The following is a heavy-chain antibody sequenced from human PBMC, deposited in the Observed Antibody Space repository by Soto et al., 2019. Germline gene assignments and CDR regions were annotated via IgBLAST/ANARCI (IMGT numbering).Heavy chain of an antibody. CDR3: ARHSPDFDWLSQFDY. J-gene: IGHJ4*02. CDR1: GGSISSYY. Sequence: PSETLSLTCTVSGGSISSYYWSWIRQPPGKGLEWIGYVYYFGSTNYNPSLKSRVTISVDTSKNQFSLKLSSVTAADTAVYYCARHSPDFDWLSQFDYWGQGTLVTVLL. CDR2: VYYFGST. V-gene: IGHV4-59*08. D-gene: IGHD3-9*01.